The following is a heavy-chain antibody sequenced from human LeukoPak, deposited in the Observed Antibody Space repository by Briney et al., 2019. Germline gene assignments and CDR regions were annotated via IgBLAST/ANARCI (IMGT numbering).Heavy chain of an antibody. V-gene: IGHV4-4*07. CDR2: IYTSGST. J-gene: IGHJ6*03. CDR1: GGSISSYY. Sequence: PSETLSLTCTVSGGSISSYYWSWIRQPPGKGLEWIGRIYTSGSTNYNPSLKSRVTMSVDTSKNKFSLKLSSVTAADTAVYYCARAGNPYTGYSSSWYYYYYMDVGGKGTTVTVS. CDR3: ARAGNPYTGYSSSWYYYYYMDV. D-gene: IGHD6-13*01.